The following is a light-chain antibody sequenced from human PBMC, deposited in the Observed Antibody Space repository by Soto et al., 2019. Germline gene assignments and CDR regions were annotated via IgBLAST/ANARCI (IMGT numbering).Light chain of an antibody. CDR2: DAS. Sequence: TQSPAALSASIRDIVTTTFLASQSVRSWLAWYQQKPGRAPKFLIYDASSLESGVPSRFSGSGSGTEFTLTISNLQPDDFTTYYCQQYANYPLRFCGGTKV. V-gene: IGKV1-5*01. CDR1: QSVRSW. J-gene: IGKJ4*01. CDR3: QQYANYPLR.